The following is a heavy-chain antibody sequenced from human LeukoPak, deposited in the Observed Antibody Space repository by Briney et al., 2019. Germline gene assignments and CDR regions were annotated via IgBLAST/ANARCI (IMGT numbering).Heavy chain of an antibody. CDR3: AKDISVGYSSTYYYYGMDV. CDR1: GFTFSSYW. D-gene: IGHD6-13*01. J-gene: IGHJ6*02. Sequence: GGSLGLSCAASGFTFSSYWMHWVRQAPGKGLVWVSRINNVGSSTTYADSVKGRFTISRDNAKNTLYLQMNSLRAEDTALYYCAKDISVGYSSTYYYYGMDVWGQGTTVTVSS. CDR2: INNVGSST. V-gene: IGHV3-74*01.